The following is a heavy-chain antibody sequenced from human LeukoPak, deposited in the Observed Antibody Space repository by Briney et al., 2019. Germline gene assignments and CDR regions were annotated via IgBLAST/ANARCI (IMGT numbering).Heavy chain of an antibody. Sequence: GGSLRLSCAASGFTFSSYAMSWVRQAPGKGLEWVSGISGSGVGTYYADSVKGRFTISRDNSKNTLYLQMNSLRAEDTAVYYCARNYYDSSGYYYHDYWGQGTLVTVSS. CDR1: GFTFSSYA. J-gene: IGHJ4*02. V-gene: IGHV3-23*01. CDR2: ISGSGVGT. CDR3: ARNYYDSSGYYYHDY. D-gene: IGHD3-22*01.